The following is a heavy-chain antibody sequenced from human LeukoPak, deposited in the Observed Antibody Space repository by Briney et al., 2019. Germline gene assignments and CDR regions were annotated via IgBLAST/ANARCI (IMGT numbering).Heavy chain of an antibody. V-gene: IGHV3-23*01. Sequence: PGGSLRLSCAASGFTFSYYAMSWVRQAPGKGLEWVSAISGSGDITYYADSVKGRFTISRDNSKNTLYLQMNILRAEDTAVYYCAMVPARVIVVIHFQQWGQGTLVTVSS. D-gene: IGHD3-22*01. CDR2: ISGSGDIT. J-gene: IGHJ1*01. CDR1: GFTFSYYA. CDR3: AMVPARVIVVIHFQQ.